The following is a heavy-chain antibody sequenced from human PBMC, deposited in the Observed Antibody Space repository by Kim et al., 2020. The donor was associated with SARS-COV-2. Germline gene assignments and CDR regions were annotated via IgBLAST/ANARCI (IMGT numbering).Heavy chain of an antibody. J-gene: IGHJ3*02. CDR2: IRDSGEKT. CDR1: GFTFHNDP. CDR3: ARSRFAAAGTGAFDI. Sequence: GGSLRLSCAASGFTFHNDPMSWVRQAPGKGLEWVSTIRDSGEKTYYADSVKGRFTISRDTSKNTLYLRMNSLRAEDTAIYYCARSRFAAAGTGAFDILGHGTTVSVSS. V-gene: IGHV3-23*01. D-gene: IGHD6-13*01.